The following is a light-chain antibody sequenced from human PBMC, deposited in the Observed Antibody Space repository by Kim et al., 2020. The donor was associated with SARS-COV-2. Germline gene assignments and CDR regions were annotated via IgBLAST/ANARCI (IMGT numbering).Light chain of an antibody. CDR3: LHHNGYPLT. V-gene: IGKV1-17*01. CDR2: AAS. Sequence: ASVGDRVTITGRASNDIRNDLGLYQQKPGKAPKRLIYAASSLQSGVPSMFSGSGSGTEFTLTISSLQPEDFATYYCLHHNGYPLTFGQGTKVDIK. J-gene: IGKJ1*01. CDR1: NDIRND.